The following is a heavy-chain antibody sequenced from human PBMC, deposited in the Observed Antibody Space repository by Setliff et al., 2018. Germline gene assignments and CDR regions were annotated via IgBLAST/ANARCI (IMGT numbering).Heavy chain of an antibody. Sequence: SVKVSCKSSGATFSSHGISWVRQAPGQGLEWMGGTIPMFGTTEYAQKFQGRLTIITDESTNTAFMQLSSLRSDDTAVYYCATSWGATPFDYWGQGTLVTVSS. CDR1: GATFSSHG. D-gene: IGHD1-26*01. V-gene: IGHV1-69*05. J-gene: IGHJ4*02. CDR3: ATSWGATPFDY. CDR2: TIPMFGTT.